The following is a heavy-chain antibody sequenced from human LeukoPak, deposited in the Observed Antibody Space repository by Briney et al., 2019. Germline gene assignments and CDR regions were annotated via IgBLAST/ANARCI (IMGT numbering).Heavy chain of an antibody. D-gene: IGHD7-27*01. Sequence: GGSLRLSCVASGFSFSTHNMNWVRQAPGQGLEWVSSIGRDSSYVYYADSLKGRFAISRDDAKNSLYLQMNNLRAEDTAVYYCASHFAHWGSHLFGYWGQGTLVTVSS. J-gene: IGHJ4*02. CDR1: GFSFSTHN. V-gene: IGHV3-21*01. CDR3: ASHFAHWGSHLFGY. CDR2: IGRDSSYV.